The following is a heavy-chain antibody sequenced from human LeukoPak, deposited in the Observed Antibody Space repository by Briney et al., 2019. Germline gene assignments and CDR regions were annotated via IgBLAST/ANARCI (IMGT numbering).Heavy chain of an antibody. V-gene: IGHV4-59*01. Sequence: SETLSLTCTVSGGSISSYYWSWIRQPPGKGLEWIGYIYYSGSTNYNPSLKSRVTISVDTPKNQFSLNLNSVTAADTAVYYCARAVAYGIDTGYFDYWGQGTLVTVSS. CDR2: IYYSGST. CDR1: GGSISSYY. J-gene: IGHJ4*02. CDR3: ARAVAYGIDTGYFDY. D-gene: IGHD2-8*02.